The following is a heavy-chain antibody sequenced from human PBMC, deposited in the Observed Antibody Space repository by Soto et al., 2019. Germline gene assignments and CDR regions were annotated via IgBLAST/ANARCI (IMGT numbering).Heavy chain of an antibody. V-gene: IGHV1-2*02. D-gene: IGHD3-10*01. CDR2: INSKFGDN. J-gene: IGHJ6*02. CDR1: GYTFTSYY. CDR3: ARIMDYYYGPGSGNGHGF. Sequence: QVQLVQSGAEVKEPGDSVRVSCEASGYTFTSYYIHWVRQAPGQGLEWMGWINSKFGDNTYAQDFRGRGSMTRYMSISTVYMELSRMTSYVTAIFYFARIMDYYYGPGSGNGHGFWGQGSTVTVFS.